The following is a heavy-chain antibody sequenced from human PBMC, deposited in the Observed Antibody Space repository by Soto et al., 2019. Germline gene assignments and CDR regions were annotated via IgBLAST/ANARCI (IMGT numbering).Heavy chain of an antibody. D-gene: IGHD1-26*01. Sequence: GGSLRLSCAASGFTFSSYWMSWVRQAPGKGLEWVANIKQDGSEKYYVDSVKGRFTISRDNAKNSLYLQMNSLRAEDTAVYYCARDVGYSGATGSYYFDYWGQGTLVTVSS. CDR2: IKQDGSEK. CDR3: ARDVGYSGATGSYYFDY. J-gene: IGHJ4*02. CDR1: GFTFSSYW. V-gene: IGHV3-7*03.